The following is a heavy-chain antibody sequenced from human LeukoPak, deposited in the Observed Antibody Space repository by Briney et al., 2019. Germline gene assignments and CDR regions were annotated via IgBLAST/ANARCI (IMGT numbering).Heavy chain of an antibody. CDR1: GFTFSSHD. D-gene: IGHD4-23*01. V-gene: IGHV3-23*01. J-gene: IGHJ4*02. Sequence: GGSLRLSCAASGFTFSSHDMSWVRQAPGKGLEWVSSIRSGGGSSFYADSVKGRFTISRDNPKNTLYLQMNSLRAEDTAVYHCAKGPPFSHRWYLDYWAQGSLVTVS. CDR3: AKGPPFSHRWYLDY. CDR2: IRSGGGSS.